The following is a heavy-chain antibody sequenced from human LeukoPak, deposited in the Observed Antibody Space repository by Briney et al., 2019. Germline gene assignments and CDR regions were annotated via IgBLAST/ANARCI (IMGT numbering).Heavy chain of an antibody. CDR3: ASDSTLAS. CDR2: ISYDGSNK. CDR1: GFTFSSCA. D-gene: IGHD5/OR15-5a*01. V-gene: IGHV3-30-3*01. Sequence: GGSLRLSCAASGFTFSSCAMHWVRQAPGKGLEWVAVISYDGSNKYYADSVKGRFTISRDNSKNTLYLQTNSLRAEDTAVYYCASDSTLASWGQGTLVTVSS. J-gene: IGHJ4*02.